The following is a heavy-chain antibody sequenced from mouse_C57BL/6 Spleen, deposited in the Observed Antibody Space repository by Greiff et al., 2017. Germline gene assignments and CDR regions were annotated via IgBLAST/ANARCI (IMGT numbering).Heavy chain of an antibody. CDR3: ARRGYYYGSSHYAMDY. Sequence: EVQVVESGGGLVKPGGSLKLSCAASGFTFSDYGMHWVRQAPEKGLEWVAYISSGSSTIYYADTVKGRFTISRDNAKNTLFLQMTSLRSEDTAMYYCARRGYYYGSSHYAMDYWGQGTSVTVSS. J-gene: IGHJ4*01. CDR2: ISSGSSTI. V-gene: IGHV5-17*01. CDR1: GFTFSDYG. D-gene: IGHD1-1*01.